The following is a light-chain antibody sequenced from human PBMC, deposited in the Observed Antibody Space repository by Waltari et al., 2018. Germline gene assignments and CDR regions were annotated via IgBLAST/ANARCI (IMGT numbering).Light chain of an antibody. CDR1: SSNIGSNN. Sequence: QSVVTQPPSASGPPGQRVTISCSGSSSNIGSNNVYWYLQLPGTAPKLLIHRNNQPPSRLPALVSGSKAVTSASLAISGLRSEDEADYYCAVWYDSLSGNWVFGRGTKLTVL. J-gene: IGLJ3*02. CDR2: RNN. CDR3: AVWYDSLSGNWV. V-gene: IGLV1-47*01.